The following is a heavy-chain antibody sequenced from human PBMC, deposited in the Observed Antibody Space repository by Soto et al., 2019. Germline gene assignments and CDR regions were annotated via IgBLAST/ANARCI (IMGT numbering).Heavy chain of an antibody. Sequence: QVQLQESGPGLVKPSQTLSLTCTVSGGSISSGGYYWSWIRQHPGKGLEWIGYIYYSGSTYYNPSRQSRVTISVDTSKTQFSLKLSSVTAADTAVYYCARRRIAVAGTSFDYWGQGTLVTVSS. D-gene: IGHD6-19*01. CDR3: ARRRIAVAGTSFDY. V-gene: IGHV4-31*03. CDR2: IYYSGST. CDR1: GGSISSGGYY. J-gene: IGHJ4*02.